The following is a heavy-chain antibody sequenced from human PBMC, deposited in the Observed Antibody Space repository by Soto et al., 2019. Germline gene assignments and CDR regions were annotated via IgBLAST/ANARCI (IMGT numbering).Heavy chain of an antibody. Sequence: PSETLSLTCTVSGGSISSSSYYWGWIRQPPGKGLEWIGSIYYSGSTYYNPSLKSRVTISVDTSKNRISLSLSSVTAADTAIYYCARESGFCSTRCYRNNYCDPWGQGALVTVSS. CDR1: GGSISSSSYY. V-gene: IGHV4-39*07. J-gene: IGHJ5*02. D-gene: IGHD2-2*02. CDR3: ARESGFCSTRCYRNNYCDP. CDR2: IYYSGST.